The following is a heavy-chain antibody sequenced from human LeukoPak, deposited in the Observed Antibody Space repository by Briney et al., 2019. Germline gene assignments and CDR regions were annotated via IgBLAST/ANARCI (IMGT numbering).Heavy chain of an antibody. J-gene: IGHJ4*02. V-gene: IGHV3-48*01. Sequence: GGSLRLSCAASGFTFSSYSMNWVRQAPGKGLEWVSYISSSSSTIYYADSVKGRFTISRDNAKNTLYLQMNSLRAEDTAVYYCAKQKFDYYDSSGYPYYWGQGTLVTVSS. CDR3: AKQKFDYYDSSGYPYY. CDR1: GFTFSSYS. CDR2: ISSSSSTI. D-gene: IGHD3-22*01.